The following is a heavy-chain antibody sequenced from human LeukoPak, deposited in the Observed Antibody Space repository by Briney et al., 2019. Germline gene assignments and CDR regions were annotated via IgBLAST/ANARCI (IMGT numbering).Heavy chain of an antibody. CDR1: GFTFSRNS. J-gene: IGHJ4*02. V-gene: IGHV3-21*06. CDR3: ARGLDNYGYKFDY. D-gene: IGHD5-18*01. CDR2: ISSSSSYI. Sequence: GGSLTLSCAGSGFTFSRNSMNWVRQAPGKGLEWVSSISSSSSYIYYADSVKGRFTISRDNAENSLYLQMNSLRAEDTAVYYCARGLDNYGYKFDYWGQGTLVTVSS.